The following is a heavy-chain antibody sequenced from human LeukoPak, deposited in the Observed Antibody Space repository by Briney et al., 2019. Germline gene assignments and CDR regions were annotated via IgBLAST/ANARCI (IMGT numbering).Heavy chain of an antibody. J-gene: IGHJ4*02. V-gene: IGHV3-74*01. CDR3: ARAYQLLWPSDY. CDR2: INSDGSST. Sequence: PGGSLRLSCAASGFTFSSYWMHWVRQAPGKGLVWVSRINSDGSSTSYADSVKGRFTISRDNAKNTLYLQMNSMRAEDTAVYYCARAYQLLWPSDYWGQGTLVTVSS. CDR1: GFTFSSYW. D-gene: IGHD2-2*01.